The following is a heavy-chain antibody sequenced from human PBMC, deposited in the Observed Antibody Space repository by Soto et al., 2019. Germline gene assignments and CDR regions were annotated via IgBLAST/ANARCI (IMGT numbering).Heavy chain of an antibody. V-gene: IGHV3-74*01. CDR1: GFTFSNYW. D-gene: IGHD5-18*01. CDR2: INSDGSST. CDR3: ARGIQHRYGMDV. J-gene: IGHJ6*02. Sequence: EVQLVVSGGGLVQPGGSLRLSCAAAGFTFSNYWMHWVRQAPGKGLVWVSRINSDGSSTFYADSVRGRFTISRDNAKNTVFLQMNSLRGEDTAVYYCARGIQHRYGMDVWGQGTTVTVSS.